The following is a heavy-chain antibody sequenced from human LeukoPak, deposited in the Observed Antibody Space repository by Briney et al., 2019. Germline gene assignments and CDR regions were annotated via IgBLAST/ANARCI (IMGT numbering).Heavy chain of an antibody. V-gene: IGHV4-59*11. J-gene: IGHJ3*02. CDR1: GDSISSHP. D-gene: IGHD6-13*01. CDR3: ARYSSSWTDAFDI. Sequence: PSETPSLTCDVSGDSISSHPWSWIRQPPGKGLDYIGFIDYNGNTNYNPSLKSRVTISLDIFKNQFSLNLNSVSAADTAVYYCARYSSSWTDAFDIWGQGTMVTVSS. CDR2: IDYNGNT.